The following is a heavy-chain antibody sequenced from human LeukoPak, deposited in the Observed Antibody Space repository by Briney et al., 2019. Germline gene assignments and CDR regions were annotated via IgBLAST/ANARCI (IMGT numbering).Heavy chain of an antibody. V-gene: IGHV1-2*06. CDR3: ARDWGYYDSNVGY. CDR2: TNPNSGGT. Sequence: ASVKVSCKASGYTFTGYYMHWVRQAPGQGLEWMGRTNPNSGGTNYAQKFQGRVTMTRDTSISTAYMELSRLRSDDTAVYYCARDWGYYDSNVGYWGQGTLVTVSS. J-gene: IGHJ4*02. CDR1: GYTFTGYY. D-gene: IGHD3-22*01.